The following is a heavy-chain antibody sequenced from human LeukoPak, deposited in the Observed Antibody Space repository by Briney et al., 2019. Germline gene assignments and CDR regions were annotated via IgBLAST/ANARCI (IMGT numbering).Heavy chain of an antibody. CDR1: RFTFSSYW. J-gene: IGHJ4*02. CDR3: ATSYDFWSGYYAY. Sequence: GGSLRLSCAASRFTFSSYWMSWVRQAPGKGLEWVANIKQDGSEKYYVDSVKGRFTISRDNAKNSLYLQMNSLRAEDTAVYYCATSYDFWSGYYAYWGQGTLVTVSS. V-gene: IGHV3-7*03. D-gene: IGHD3-3*01. CDR2: IKQDGSEK.